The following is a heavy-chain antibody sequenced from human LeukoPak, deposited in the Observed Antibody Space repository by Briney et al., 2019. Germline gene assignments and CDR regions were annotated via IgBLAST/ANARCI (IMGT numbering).Heavy chain of an antibody. CDR3: ARAGYSSGWSGNNWFDP. CDR1: GGSVSSGTYY. D-gene: IGHD6-19*01. Sequence: PSETLSLTCTVSGGSVSSGTYYWSWIRQPPGKGLEWIGYIYYSGSTNYNPSLKSRVTISVDTSKNQCSLKLNSVTAADTAVYYCARAGYSSGWSGNNWFDPWGQGTPVTVSS. CDR2: IYYSGST. V-gene: IGHV4-61*01. J-gene: IGHJ5*02.